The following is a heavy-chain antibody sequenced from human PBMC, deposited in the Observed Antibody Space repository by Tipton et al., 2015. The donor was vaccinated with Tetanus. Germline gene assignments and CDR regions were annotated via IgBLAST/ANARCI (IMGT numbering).Heavy chain of an antibody. D-gene: IGHD1-14*01. CDR1: GFAFSSYL. V-gene: IGHV3-7*01. Sequence: SLRLSCAASGFAFSSYLMTWVRQAPGKGLELVASLKHDATEEYYVDSVKGRFAISGDNARNLLFLQMNGLRVEDRAVYYCARDVTGTASGRRWGQGTLVTVSS. CDR2: LKHDATEE. J-gene: IGHJ4*02. CDR3: ARDVTGTASGRR.